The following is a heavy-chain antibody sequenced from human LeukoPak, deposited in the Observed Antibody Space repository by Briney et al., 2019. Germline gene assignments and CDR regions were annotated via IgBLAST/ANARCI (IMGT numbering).Heavy chain of an antibody. CDR2: ISGSGGST. J-gene: IGHJ4*02. CDR1: GFTFSTYA. Sequence: PGGSLRPSCAASGFTFSTYAMSSVRQPPGKWLEWVSAISGSGGSTYYADSVKGRFTISRDNSKNTLYLQMNSLRAEDTAVYYCAITCGGVIAMGLDYWGQGTLVTVSS. D-gene: IGHD3-16*02. V-gene: IGHV3-23*01. CDR3: AITCGGVIAMGLDY.